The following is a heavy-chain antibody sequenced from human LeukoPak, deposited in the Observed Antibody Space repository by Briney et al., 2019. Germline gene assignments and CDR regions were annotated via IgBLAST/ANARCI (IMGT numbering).Heavy chain of an antibody. J-gene: IGHJ4*02. D-gene: IGHD6-6*01. Sequence: SETLSLTCTVSGGSISSYYWSWIRQPAGKGLEWIGRIYTSGSTNYNPSLKSRVTISVGTSKNQFSLKLSSVTAADTAVYYCAGQSINSKGDDWGQGTLVTVSS. CDR3: AGQSINSKGDD. CDR2: IYTSGST. CDR1: GGSISSYY. V-gene: IGHV4-4*07.